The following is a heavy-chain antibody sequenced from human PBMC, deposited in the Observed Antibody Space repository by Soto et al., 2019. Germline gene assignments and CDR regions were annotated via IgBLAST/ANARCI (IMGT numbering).Heavy chain of an antibody. CDR2: ISGSGGTS. CDR1: GFTFSSYA. CDR3: AKGGYYYDTSGPTFEY. V-gene: IGHV3-23*01. J-gene: IGHJ4*02. D-gene: IGHD3-22*01. Sequence: EVQLLESGGDLVQPGGSLRLSCAAFGFTFSSYAMTWVRQAPGKGLEWVSSISGSGGTSYYADSVKGRFTLSRDNSKNTLYLQMNNLRAEDTAVYYCAKGGYYYDTSGPTFEYWGQGTLVTVSS.